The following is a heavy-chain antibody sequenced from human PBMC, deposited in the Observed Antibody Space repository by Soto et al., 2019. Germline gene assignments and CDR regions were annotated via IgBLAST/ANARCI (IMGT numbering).Heavy chain of an antibody. Sequence: PGGSLRVSCAASGFTFNDYSMNWVRQAPGKWLEWVSSISSSSTYIYYADSVKGRFTISRDNAKNSLYLQMISLRAEDTAVYYCARDRKVVPAAAPAYYYGMDVWGQGTTVTVSS. CDR2: ISSSSTYI. D-gene: IGHD2-2*01. CDR1: GFTFNDYS. J-gene: IGHJ6*02. CDR3: ARDRKVVPAAAPAYYYGMDV. V-gene: IGHV3-21*01.